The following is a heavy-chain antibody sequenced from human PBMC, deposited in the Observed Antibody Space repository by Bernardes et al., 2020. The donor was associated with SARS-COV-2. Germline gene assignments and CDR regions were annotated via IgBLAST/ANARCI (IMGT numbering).Heavy chain of an antibody. CDR2: IRSKANSYAT. CDR3: TTTLNLTYYDYIWRSYRYWPLVDY. D-gene: IGHD3-16*02. J-gene: IGHJ4*02. CDR1: GFTFSGSA. V-gene: IGHV3-73*01. Sequence: GGSLSLSCAASGFTFSGSAMHWVRQASGKGLEWVGRIRSKANSYATAYAASVKGRFTISRDDSKNTAYLQMNSLKTEDTAVYYCTTTLNLTYYDYIWRSYRYWPLVDYWGQGTLVTVSS.